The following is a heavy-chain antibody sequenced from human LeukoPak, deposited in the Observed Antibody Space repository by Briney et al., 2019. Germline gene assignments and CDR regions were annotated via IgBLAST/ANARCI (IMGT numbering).Heavy chain of an antibody. Sequence: GESLKISCKGSGYIFTSYWISWVRQMPGKGLEWMGRIDPSDSYTNYSPSFQGHVTISADKSISTAYPQWSSLRASDTAMYYCARTLTTDIDYWGQGTLVTVSS. CDR2: IDPSDSYT. D-gene: IGHD4-11*01. CDR3: ARTLTTDIDY. J-gene: IGHJ4*02. V-gene: IGHV5-10-1*01. CDR1: GYIFTSYW.